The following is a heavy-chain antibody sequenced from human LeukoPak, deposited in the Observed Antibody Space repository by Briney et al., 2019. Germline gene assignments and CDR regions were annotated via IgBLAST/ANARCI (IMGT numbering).Heavy chain of an antibody. V-gene: IGHV3-23*01. D-gene: IGHD1-26*01. J-gene: IGHJ4*02. CDR1: GFTFSSYG. Sequence: GGTLRLSCAASGFTFSSYGMSWVRQAPGKGLEWVSGISSIDGSTYYADSVKGRFTVSRDNSKNTLYLQMNSLRAEDTAVYYCAKVASGSYYNWPFDYWGQGTLVTVSS. CDR3: AKVASGSYYNWPFDY. CDR2: ISSIDGST.